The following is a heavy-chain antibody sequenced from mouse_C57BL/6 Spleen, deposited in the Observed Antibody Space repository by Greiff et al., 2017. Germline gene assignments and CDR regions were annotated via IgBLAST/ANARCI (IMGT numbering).Heavy chain of an antibody. Sequence: QVQLQQSGPGLVAPSQSLSITCTVSGFSLTSYGVDWVRQSPGKGLEWLGVIWGVGSTNYNSALKSRLSISKDNSKSQVFFKMNSLQTDDTAMYYWARSVITTVEGGAMDDWGQGTSVTVSS. D-gene: IGHD1-1*01. V-gene: IGHV2-6*01. CDR2: IWGVGST. CDR1: GFSLTSYG. CDR3: ARSVITTVEGGAMDD. J-gene: IGHJ4*01.